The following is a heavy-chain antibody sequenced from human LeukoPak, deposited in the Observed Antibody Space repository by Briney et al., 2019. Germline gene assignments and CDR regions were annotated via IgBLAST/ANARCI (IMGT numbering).Heavy chain of an antibody. V-gene: IGHV3-7*05. Sequence: GGSLRLSCVASGFTFSTHWMSWVRQAPGEGLEWVANINQDGSVKYYVDSVKGRFTISRDNAKNSLYLQVNSLRAEDSAVYYCARDGVAPGIYFDYWGQGTLVTVSS. D-gene: IGHD2-2*01. CDR2: INQDGSVK. CDR1: GFTFSTHW. CDR3: ARDGVAPGIYFDY. J-gene: IGHJ4*02.